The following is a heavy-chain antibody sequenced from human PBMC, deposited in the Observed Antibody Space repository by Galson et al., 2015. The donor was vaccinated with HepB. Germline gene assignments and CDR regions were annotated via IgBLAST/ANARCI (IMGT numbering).Heavy chain of an antibody. CDR1: GFTFNSYN. CDR2: ISPDGNTI. CDR3: ARDFKWNYDY. Sequence: SLRLSCAASGFTFNSYNMHWVRQAPVKGLEWVAIISPDGNTIYYADSVRGRFTISRDNSKSTLFLQVDSLRPEDTAVYYCARDFKWNYDYWGQGTLVTVSS. J-gene: IGHJ4*02. D-gene: IGHD1-26*01. V-gene: IGHV3-30-3*01.